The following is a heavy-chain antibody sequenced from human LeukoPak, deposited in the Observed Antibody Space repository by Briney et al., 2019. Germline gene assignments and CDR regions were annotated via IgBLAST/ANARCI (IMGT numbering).Heavy chain of an antibody. D-gene: IGHD3-16*01. J-gene: IGHJ5*02. CDR3: AGGGFDP. Sequence: GGSLRLSCAASGFTFSSYAMHWVRQAPGKGLEWVAVISYDGSNKYYADSVKGRFTISRDNSKNTLYLQMNSLRAEDTAVYYCAGGGFDPWGQGTLVTVSS. CDR1: GFTFSSYA. CDR2: ISYDGSNK. V-gene: IGHV3-30-3*01.